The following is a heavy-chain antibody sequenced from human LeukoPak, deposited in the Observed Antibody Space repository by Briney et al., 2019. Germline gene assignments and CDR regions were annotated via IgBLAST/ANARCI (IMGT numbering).Heavy chain of an antibody. CDR3: ARGVYIAAAQYGY. Sequence: SETLSLTCTVSGGSIRRYYGRWLRPPPGKGREGSGYIYYSGTTNYNPSLKSRVTISVDTSKNQFSLKLSSVTAADTAVYYCARGVYIAAAQYGYWGEGTLFTVSS. V-gene: IGHV4-59*01. D-gene: IGHD6-13*01. CDR1: GGSIRRYY. CDR2: IYYSGTT. J-gene: IGHJ4*02.